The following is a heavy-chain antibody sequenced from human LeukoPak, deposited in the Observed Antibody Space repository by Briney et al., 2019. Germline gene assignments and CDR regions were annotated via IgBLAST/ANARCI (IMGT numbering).Heavy chain of an antibody. CDR1: GGSISSYY. CDR3: ARVRGGDGYNYHYFDY. D-gene: IGHD5-24*01. J-gene: IGHJ4*02. Sequence: PSETLSLTCTVSGGSISSYYWSWIRQPPGKGLEWIGYIYTSGSTNYNPSLKSRVTISVDTSKNQFSLKLSSVTAADTAVYYCARVRGGDGYNYHYFDYWGQGTLVTV. V-gene: IGHV4-4*09. CDR2: IYTSGST.